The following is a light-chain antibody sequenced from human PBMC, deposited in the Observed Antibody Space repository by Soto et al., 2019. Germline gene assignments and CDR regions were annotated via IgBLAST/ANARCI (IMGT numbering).Light chain of an antibody. CDR3: SSYTSRRTQV. CDR1: SSDVGGYNY. CDR2: EVS. J-gene: IGLJ1*01. V-gene: IGLV2-14*01. Sequence: QSVLTQPASVSGSPGQSITISCTGTSSDVGGYNYVSWYQQHPGKAPELMIYEVSNRPSGVSNRFSGSKSGNTASLTISGLQAEDEADYYCSSYTSRRTQVFGTGTKVTVL.